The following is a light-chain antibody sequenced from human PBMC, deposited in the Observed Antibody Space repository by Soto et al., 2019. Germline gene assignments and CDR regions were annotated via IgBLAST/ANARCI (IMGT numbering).Light chain of an antibody. CDR3: CSYAGSSTLLYV. J-gene: IGLJ1*01. CDR1: SSDVGSYSL. CDR2: EGS. V-gene: IGLV2-23*03. Sequence: QSVLTQPASVSGSPGQSITISCTGTSSDVGSYSLVSWYQQHPGKAPKLMIYEGSKRPSGVSNRFSGSKSGNTASLTISGLQAEDEADYYCCSYAGSSTLLYVFGTGTKVTVL.